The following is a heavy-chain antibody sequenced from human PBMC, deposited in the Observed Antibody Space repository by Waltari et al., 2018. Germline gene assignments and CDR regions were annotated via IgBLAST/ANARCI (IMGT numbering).Heavy chain of an antibody. D-gene: IGHD1-1*01. CDR3: ARSGEMKGTVDY. J-gene: IGHJ4*02. Sequence: HVQLEQSGAEVKKPGSSVKVSCKASGGTLSTYTVTWGRQAPGQGLEWMGSIIPFLGISKYAQSLQARLTITVDQSTNTGYMELNNLRPEDTGVYYCARSGEMKGTVDYWGQGTLVTVSS. CDR1: GGTLSTYT. CDR2: IIPFLGIS. V-gene: IGHV1-69*02.